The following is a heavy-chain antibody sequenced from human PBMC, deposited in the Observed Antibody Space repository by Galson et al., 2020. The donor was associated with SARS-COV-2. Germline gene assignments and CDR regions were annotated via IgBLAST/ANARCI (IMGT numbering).Heavy chain of an antibody. Sequence: SETLSLTCTVSGGSISSSYYWGWIRQPPGEGLEWIGIISYSGSSYYNPSLKSRATMSVDTSMNQFSLKLTSVTAADTAVYYCARRGGSGFGSGWFDPWGQGTLVTVSS. D-gene: IGHD5-12*01. CDR3: ARRGGSGFGSGWFDP. CDR1: GGSISSSYY. J-gene: IGHJ5*02. V-gene: IGHV4-39*01. CDR2: ISYSGSS.